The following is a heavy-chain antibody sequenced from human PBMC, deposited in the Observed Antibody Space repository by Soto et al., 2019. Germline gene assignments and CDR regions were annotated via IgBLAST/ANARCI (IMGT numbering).Heavy chain of an antibody. Sequence: SETLSLTCPVSGCSISSGGYYWSWIRQHPGKGLEWIGYIYYSGSTYYNPSLKSRVTISVDTSKNQFSLKLSSVTAADTAVYYCARLDSSGYYYGYYFDYWGQGTLVTVSS. CDR3: ARLDSSGYYYGYYFDY. D-gene: IGHD3-22*01. CDR1: GCSISSGGYY. J-gene: IGHJ4*02. V-gene: IGHV4-31*03. CDR2: IYYSGST.